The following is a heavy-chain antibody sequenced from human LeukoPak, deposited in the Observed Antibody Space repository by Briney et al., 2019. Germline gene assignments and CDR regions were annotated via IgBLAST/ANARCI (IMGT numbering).Heavy chain of an antibody. J-gene: IGHJ4*02. CDR1: GFTFNNAW. V-gene: IGHV3-15*01. D-gene: IGHD5-12*01. CDR3: TTVGGYDYFDY. CDR2: IKSKTEGGTA. Sequence: AEGSLRLSCAASGFTFNNAWMNWVRQAPGKGLEWVGRIKSKTEGGTAVYAAPVKGRFTISGDESKNTLFLQLNSLKTEDTAVYYCTTVGGYDYFDYWGQGTLVTVSS.